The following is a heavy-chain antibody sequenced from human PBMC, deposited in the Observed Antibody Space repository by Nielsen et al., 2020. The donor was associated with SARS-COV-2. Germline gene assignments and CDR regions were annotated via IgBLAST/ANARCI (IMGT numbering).Heavy chain of an antibody. J-gene: IGHJ4*02. CDR3: AKEWEQPGFDY. D-gene: IGHD1-26*01. CDR1: GFTFRKFA. CDR2: ISGSGGNR. Sequence: GESLKISCTASGFTFRKFAMSWVRQAPGKGLEWVSGISGSGGNRDYADSVKGRFTISRDNSRNTLFLQMSSLRVDDTAVYYCAKEWEQPGFDYWGQGTLVTVSS. V-gene: IGHV3-23*01.